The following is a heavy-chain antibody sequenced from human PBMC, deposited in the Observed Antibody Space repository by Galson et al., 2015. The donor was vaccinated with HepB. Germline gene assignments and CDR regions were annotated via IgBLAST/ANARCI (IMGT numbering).Heavy chain of an antibody. V-gene: IGHV3-11*03. J-gene: IGHJ5*01. CDR2: RSRRSDYA. CDR3: ARSMCYGAGPFYS. CDR1: GFAFSAYY. Sequence: YLRLSCAASGFAFSAYYMNWIRQAPGEGLEGISYRSRRSDYANYADSVKGRFTISRDNAHSSRYLQMTTLRADDTAGYYCARSMCYGAGPFYSWGQGTLVIVSS. D-gene: IGHD3-10*01.